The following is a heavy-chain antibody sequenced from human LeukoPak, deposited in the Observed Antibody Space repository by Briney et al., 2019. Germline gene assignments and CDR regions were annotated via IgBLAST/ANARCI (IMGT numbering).Heavy chain of an antibody. CDR3: ARTSSGSYYSATGY. J-gene: IGHJ4*02. CDR2: ISGSGGST. Sequence: GGSLRLSCAASGFTFSSYAMSWVRQAPGKGLEWVSAISGSGGSTYYADSVKGRFTISRDNSKNTLYLQMNSLRAEDTAVYYCARTSSGSYYSATGYWGQGTLVTVSS. V-gene: IGHV3-23*01. CDR1: GFTFSSYA. D-gene: IGHD1-26*01.